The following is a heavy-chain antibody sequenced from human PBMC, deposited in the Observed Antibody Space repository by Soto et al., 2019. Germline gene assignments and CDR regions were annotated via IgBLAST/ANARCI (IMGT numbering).Heavy chain of an antibody. CDR1: WDSFSSNSAA. CDR2: TYYRSKWFY. J-gene: IGHJ4*02. V-gene: IGHV6-1*01. Sequence: SHTLSLTCAISWDSFSSNSAAWNWIRQSPSRGLEFLGRTYYRSKWFYDYAVSVKSRITINPDTSKNQFSLQLNSATPEDTDIYYCVRSGSGDLDYWGQGTLVTVSS. CDR3: VRSGSGDLDY. D-gene: IGHD3-3*01.